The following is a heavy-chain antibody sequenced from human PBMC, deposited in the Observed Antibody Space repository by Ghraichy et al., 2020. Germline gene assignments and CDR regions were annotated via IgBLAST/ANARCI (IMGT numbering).Heavy chain of an antibody. V-gene: IGHV3-30*18. J-gene: IGHJ6*02. CDR1: GFTFSSYG. D-gene: IGHD6-13*01. CDR3: AKGGYSSSWYKADYYYYGMDV. CDR2: ISYDGSNK. Sequence: GGSLRLSCAASGFTFSSYGMHWVRQAPGKGLEWVAVISYDGSNKYYADSVKGRFTISRDNSKNTLYLQMNSLRAEDTAVYYCAKGGYSSSWYKADYYYYGMDVWGQGTTVTVSS.